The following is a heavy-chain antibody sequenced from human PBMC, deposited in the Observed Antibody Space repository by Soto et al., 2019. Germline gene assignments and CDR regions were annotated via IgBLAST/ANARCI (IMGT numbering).Heavy chain of an antibody. CDR1: VFPIHCHA. V-gene: IGHV3-23*01. CDR3: ARESDH. CDR2: ISGRGGGT. J-gene: IGHJ4*02. Sequence: SVKRSFAASVFPIHCHAMSRVRQAPGKGLEWVSTISGRGGGTYYADSMKGRFTISRDNSKNTLYLQMYSLRVEDTAVYYCARESDHWGQGNLVTVSS.